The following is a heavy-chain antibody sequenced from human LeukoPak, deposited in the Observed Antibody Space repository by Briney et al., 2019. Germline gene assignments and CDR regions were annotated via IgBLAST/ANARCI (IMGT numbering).Heavy chain of an antibody. V-gene: IGHV1-46*01. J-gene: IGHJ4*02. CDR2: INPSGGST. D-gene: IGHD6-19*01. CDR3: ARDRAVAGFRFDY. CDR1: GYTFTSYY. Sequence: GASVKVSCKTSGYTFTSYYIHWVRQAPGQGLEWMGVINPSGGSTGYPQKFQGRVTMTRDTSKSTVYMELSSLRFEDTAVYYCARDRAVAGFRFDYWGQGTLVTVSS.